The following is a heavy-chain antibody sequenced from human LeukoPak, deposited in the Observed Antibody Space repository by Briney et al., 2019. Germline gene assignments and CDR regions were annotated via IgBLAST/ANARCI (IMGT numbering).Heavy chain of an antibody. Sequence: GGSLRLSCAASGFIFSSYWMSWVRQAPGKGLEWVANIKQDGSEKYYVDSVKGRFTISRDNAKNSLYLQMNSLRAEDTAVYYCASSYSYGLPFDYWGQGTLVTVSS. CDR1: GFIFSSYW. D-gene: IGHD5-18*01. V-gene: IGHV3-7*01. CDR2: IKQDGSEK. CDR3: ASSYSYGLPFDY. J-gene: IGHJ4*02.